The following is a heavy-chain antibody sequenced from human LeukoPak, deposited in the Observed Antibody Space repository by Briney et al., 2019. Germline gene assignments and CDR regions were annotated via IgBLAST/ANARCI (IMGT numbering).Heavy chain of an antibody. CDR1: GYTFTGYY. CDR2: INPNSGGT. Sequence: ASVKVSCKASGYTFTGYYMHWVRQAPGQGLEWMGWINPNSGGTNYAQKFQGRVTMTRDTSISTAYMELSRLRSDDTAVYYCARDRGYSGYDNPSDYFDYWGQGTLVTVSS. D-gene: IGHD5-12*01. V-gene: IGHV1-2*02. J-gene: IGHJ4*02. CDR3: ARDRGYSGYDNPSDYFDY.